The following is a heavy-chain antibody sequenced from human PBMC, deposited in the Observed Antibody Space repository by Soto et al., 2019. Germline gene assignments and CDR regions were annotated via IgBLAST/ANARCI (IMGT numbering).Heavy chain of an antibody. CDR3: ARFPPYSSSPESGYYYYYYGMDV. CDR2: ISYDGSNK. CDR1: GFTFSSYA. J-gene: IGHJ6*02. V-gene: IGHV3-30-3*01. Sequence: GGSLRLSCAASGFTFSSYAMHWVRQAPGKGLEWVAVISYDGSNKYYADSVKGRFTISRDNSKNTLYLQMNSLRAEDTAVYYCARFPPYSSSPESGYYYYYYGMDVWGQGTTVTVSS. D-gene: IGHD6-6*01.